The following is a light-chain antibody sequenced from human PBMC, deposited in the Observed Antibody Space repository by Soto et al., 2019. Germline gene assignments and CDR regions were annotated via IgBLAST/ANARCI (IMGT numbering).Light chain of an antibody. CDR2: KAS. V-gene: IGKV1-5*03. CDR3: QQYNSYST. J-gene: IGKJ1*01. Sequence: DIPMTQSPSTLSASVGDRVTITCRASQSISTWLAWYQQKPGKAPDLLIYKASSLERGVPSRFSGSGSGTEFTLTISSLQPDDFATYYCQQYNSYSTFGQGTKVEIK. CDR1: QSISTW.